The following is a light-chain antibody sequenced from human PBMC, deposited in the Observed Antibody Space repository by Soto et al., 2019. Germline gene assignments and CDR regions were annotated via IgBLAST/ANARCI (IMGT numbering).Light chain of an antibody. CDR3: NSYTSSSPYV. V-gene: IGLV2-18*02. CDR2: EVS. CDR1: SSDVGSYNR. J-gene: IGLJ1*01. Sequence: SELNQPPYVSGSPGRSVPISCTGTSSDVGSYNRVSWYQQPPGTAPKLMIYEVSNRPSGVPDRFSGSKSGNTASLTISGLQAEDEADYYCNSYTSSSPYVFGTGTKVTVL.